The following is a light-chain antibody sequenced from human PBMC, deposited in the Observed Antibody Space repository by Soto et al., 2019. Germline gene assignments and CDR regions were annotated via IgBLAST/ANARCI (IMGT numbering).Light chain of an antibody. Sequence: DIQMTQSPSTLSASVGDRVTSTCRASQSISTWLAWYQQKPGKAPKLLIYKASSLESGVPSRFSGSGSGTEFTLTIRSLQPDDFATYSCQQYNSYSPVAFGQGTKVDIK. CDR1: QSISTW. V-gene: IGKV1-5*03. J-gene: IGKJ2*01. CDR3: QQYNSYSPVA. CDR2: KAS.